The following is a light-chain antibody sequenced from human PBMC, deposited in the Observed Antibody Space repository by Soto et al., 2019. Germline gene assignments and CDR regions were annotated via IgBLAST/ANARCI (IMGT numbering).Light chain of an antibody. J-gene: IGLJ2*01. V-gene: IGLV1-51*01. Sequence: QSVLTQPPSVSAAPGQKVTISCTGSSSNIGNNYVSWYQQLPGTAPKLLIYDNGKRPSGIPDRFSGSKSGTSATLGITGLQTGDDADYYCGTWDSSLSNVVFGGGTKVTVL. CDR2: DNG. CDR3: GTWDSSLSNVV. CDR1: SSNIGNNY.